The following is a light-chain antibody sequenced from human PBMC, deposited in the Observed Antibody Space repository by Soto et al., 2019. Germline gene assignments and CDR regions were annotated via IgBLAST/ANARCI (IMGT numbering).Light chain of an antibody. V-gene: IGLV2-23*01. CDR3: CSYGYTNSWV. CDR2: EGN. Sequence: QSALTQPASVSGSPGQSITISCTGTSSDIVTYDAVSWYQHQPGKAPKLIIYEGNKRPSGVSNRFYRTRSVDVASLTITWLQAEDEADYYYCSYGYTNSWVFGGGTKVTVL. J-gene: IGLJ3*02. CDR1: SSDIVTYDA.